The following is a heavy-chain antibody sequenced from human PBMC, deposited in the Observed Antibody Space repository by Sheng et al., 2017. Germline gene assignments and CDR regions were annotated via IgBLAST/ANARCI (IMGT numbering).Heavy chain of an antibody. Sequence: EVQLVESGGGLVQPGGSLRLSCAASGFVFSGYWMSWVRQTPEKGLEWVANIKLDGSNKYYVDSVRGRFTISRDNAKNSLYLQMNSLRAEDTAVYYCVRGGGSLDFWGPRDTGHRLF. V-gene: IGHV3-7*01. J-gene: IGHJ3*01. D-gene: IGHD3-16*01. CDR1: GFVFSGYW. CDR2: IKLDGSNK. CDR3: VRGGGSLDF.